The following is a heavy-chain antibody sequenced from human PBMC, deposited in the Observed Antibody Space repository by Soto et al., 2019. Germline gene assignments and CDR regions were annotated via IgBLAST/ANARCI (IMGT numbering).Heavy chain of an antibody. J-gene: IGHJ6*03. CDR3: ARHVKKGCSSTSCYYDYYYYYMDV. CDR2: IYYSGST. V-gene: IGHV4-59*08. CDR1: GGSISSYY. D-gene: IGHD2-2*01. Sequence: ETLSLTCTVSGGSISSYYWSWIRQPPGKGLEWIGYIYYSGSTNYNPSLKSRVTISVDTSKNQFSLKLSSVTAADTAVYYCARHVKKGCSSTSCYYDYYYYYMDVWGKGTTVTV.